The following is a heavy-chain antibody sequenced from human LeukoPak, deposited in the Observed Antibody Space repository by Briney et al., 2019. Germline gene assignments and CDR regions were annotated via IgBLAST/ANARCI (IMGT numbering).Heavy chain of an antibody. V-gene: IGHV4-38-2*02. Sequence: SETLSLTCTVSGFSIRSGYHWGWIRQPPGKGLEWIGSIYHSGSTFHNPSPKSRVTISVDTSKNQFSLKLSSVTAADTAVYYCARRERGYNYGSYWFDPWGRGTLVTVSS. CDR1: GFSIRSGYH. CDR2: IYHSGST. J-gene: IGHJ5*02. D-gene: IGHD5-18*01. CDR3: ARRERGYNYGSYWFDP.